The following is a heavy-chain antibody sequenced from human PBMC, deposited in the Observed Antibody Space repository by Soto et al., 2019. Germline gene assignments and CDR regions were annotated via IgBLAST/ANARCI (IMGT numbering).Heavy chain of an antibody. V-gene: IGHV4-61*01. CDR3: ERFYDSSGYRVDY. Sequence: QVQLQESGPGLVKPSETLSLTCTVSGGSVSSGTYYWSWIRQPPGKGLEWIGYIYYSGSTNYNPSLKSRVTISVDTSKNQFSLKLSSVTAADTAVYYCERFYDSSGYRVDYWGQGTLVTVSS. CDR2: IYYSGST. J-gene: IGHJ4*02. CDR1: GGSVSSGTYY. D-gene: IGHD3-22*01.